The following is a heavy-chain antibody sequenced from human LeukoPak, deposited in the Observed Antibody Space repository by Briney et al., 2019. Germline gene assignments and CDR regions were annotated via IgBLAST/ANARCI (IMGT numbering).Heavy chain of an antibody. CDR3: ARGGREFDY. CDR1: GFTFDDYG. CDR2: IYSAGYT. Sequence: GGSLRLSCTAAGFTFDDYGMSWVRQIPGKGLEWVSIIYSAGYTYYADSVKGRFTISRDNSENSLYLQMNSLRAEDTAVYYCARGGREFDYWGQGTLVTVSS. J-gene: IGHJ4*02. V-gene: IGHV3-66*01. D-gene: IGHD1-26*01.